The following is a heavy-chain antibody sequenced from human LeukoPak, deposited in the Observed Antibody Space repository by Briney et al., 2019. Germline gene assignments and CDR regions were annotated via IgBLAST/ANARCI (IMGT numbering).Heavy chain of an antibody. CDR3: ARGPYDSSGYRFDY. Sequence: GASVNVSCKASGYTFTSYDINWVRQATGQGLEWMGWKNPNSGNTGYAQKFQDRVTMTSNTSISTAYMELSGLRSEDTAVYYCARGPYDSSGYRFDYWGQGTLVTVSS. CDR1: GYTFTSYD. CDR2: KNPNSGNT. J-gene: IGHJ4*02. V-gene: IGHV1-8*01. D-gene: IGHD3-22*01.